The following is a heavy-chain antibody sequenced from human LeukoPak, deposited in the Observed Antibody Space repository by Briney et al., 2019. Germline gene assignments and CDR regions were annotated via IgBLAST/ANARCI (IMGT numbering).Heavy chain of an antibody. D-gene: IGHD3-9*01. CDR1: GFTFTSAW. J-gene: IGHJ4*02. Sequence: GGSLRLSCGASGFTFTSAWMNWVRQAPGKGLEWVGRIKSKADGETTDYAAPVKGRFTFPRDDSKNMLYLQMNGLKSEDTAVYYCSTLTSRYLPDSWGQETLVTVSS. CDR2: IKSKADGETT. V-gene: IGHV3-15*07. CDR3: STLTSRYLPDS.